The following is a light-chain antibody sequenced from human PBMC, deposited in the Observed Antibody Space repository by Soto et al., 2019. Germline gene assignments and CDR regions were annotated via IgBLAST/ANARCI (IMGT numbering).Light chain of an antibody. J-gene: IGKJ2*01. CDR2: GAS. CDR1: QSVSSN. Sequence: EIVMTQSPATLSVSPGERATLSCRASQSVSSNLAWYQQKPGQAPRLLISGASTRATGIPARFSASGSGTEFTLTITSQQSEAFAVYYSQQYNNWPYTFAQGTKLQI. V-gene: IGKV3-15*01. CDR3: QQYNNWPYT.